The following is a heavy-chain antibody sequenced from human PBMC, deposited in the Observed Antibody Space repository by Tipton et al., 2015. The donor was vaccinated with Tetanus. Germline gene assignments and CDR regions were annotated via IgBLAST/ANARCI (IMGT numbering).Heavy chain of an antibody. CDR3: ARGRHFIEVALPLDY. CDR2: IYYSGST. J-gene: IGHJ4*02. CDR1: GGSSSNYY. Sequence: TLSLTCSFFGGSSSNYYWSWIRQPPGKGLEWIGSIYYSGSTYYNPSLKSRVTISVDTSKNQFSLKLSSVTAADTAVYYCARGRHFIEVALPLDYWGQGTLVTVSS. D-gene: IGHD6-19*01. V-gene: IGHV4-39*01.